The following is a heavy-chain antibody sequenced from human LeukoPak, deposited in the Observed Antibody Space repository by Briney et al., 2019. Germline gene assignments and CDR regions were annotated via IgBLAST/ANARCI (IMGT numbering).Heavy chain of an antibody. V-gene: IGHV3-30-3*01. CDR2: ISYDGSNK. Sequence: GGSLRLSCAASGFTFSSYAMHWVRQAPGKGLEWVAVISYDGSNKFYTESVKGRFTISRDNSKNTLCLQMDSLRAEDTAVYYCACDRETYYYDNNVHDLDVWDQGTTVTVSS. J-gene: IGHJ6*02. CDR3: ACDRETYYYDNNVHDLDV. CDR1: GFTFSSYA. D-gene: IGHD3-22*01.